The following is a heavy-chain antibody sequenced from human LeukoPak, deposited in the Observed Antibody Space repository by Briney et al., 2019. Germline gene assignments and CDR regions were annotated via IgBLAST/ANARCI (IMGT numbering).Heavy chain of an antibody. CDR2: FSTSGST. Sequence: SETLALTCTVSGGSISTSYWNWIRQPPGKGLEWIGYFSTSGSTNYNPSLQSRVTISVDTSKNLFSLRLSSVTGADTAVYYCARHGRAVWGSHPTKAFDLWGPGTMVTVSS. D-gene: IGHD3-16*02. CDR1: GGSISTSY. CDR3: ARHGRAVWGSHPTKAFDL. V-gene: IGHV4-4*08. J-gene: IGHJ3*01.